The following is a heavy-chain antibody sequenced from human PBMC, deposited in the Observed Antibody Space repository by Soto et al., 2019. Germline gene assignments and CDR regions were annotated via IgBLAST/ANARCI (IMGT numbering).Heavy chain of an antibody. CDR3: AKDLEMGHNWSS. Sequence: PGGSLRLSCAASGFTFSSYGMHWVRQAPGKGLEWVAVISYDGSNKYYADSVKGRFTISRDNSKNTLYLQMNSLRAEDTAVYYCAKDLEMGHNWSSWGQGTLGTVSS. CDR2: ISYDGSNK. CDR1: GFTFSSYG. V-gene: IGHV3-30*18. D-gene: IGHD1-1*01. J-gene: IGHJ5*02.